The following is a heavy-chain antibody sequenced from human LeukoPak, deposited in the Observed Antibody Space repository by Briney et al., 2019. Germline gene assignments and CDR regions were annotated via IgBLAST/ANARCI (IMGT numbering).Heavy chain of an antibody. CDR3: ARSRITIFGVPFYYYYYYGMDV. CDR1: GFTFSSYG. V-gene: IGHV3-30*03. D-gene: IGHD3-3*01. Sequence: GRSLRLSCAASGFTFSSYGMHWVRQAPGKGLEWVAVISYDGSNKYYADSVKGRFTISRDNSKNTLYLQMNSLRAEDTAVYYCARSRITIFGVPFYYYYYYGMDVWGQGTTVTVSS. J-gene: IGHJ6*02. CDR2: ISYDGSNK.